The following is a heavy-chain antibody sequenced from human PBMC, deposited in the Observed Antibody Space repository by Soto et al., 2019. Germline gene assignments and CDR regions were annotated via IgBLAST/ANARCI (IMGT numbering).Heavy chain of an antibody. CDR3: VRDNKWSYDY. J-gene: IGHJ4*02. Sequence: GGSLRLSCVASGFIFSSHWMHWVRQAPGKGLVWVSHIGPDGSNMRDADSVQGRFTISRDNARNTMYLQMNSLRDEDTAVYYCVRDNKWSYDYWGQGILVTVXS. CDR1: GFIFSSHW. CDR2: IGPDGSNM. D-gene: IGHD2-8*01. V-gene: IGHV3-74*01.